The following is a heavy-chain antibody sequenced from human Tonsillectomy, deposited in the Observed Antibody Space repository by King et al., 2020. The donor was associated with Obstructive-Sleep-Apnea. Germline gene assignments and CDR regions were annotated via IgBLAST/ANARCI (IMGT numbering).Heavy chain of an antibody. Sequence: QLQESGPGLVKPSETLSLTCTVSGGSISSSSYYWGWFRQPPGKGLEWIGRIYYSGSTNYNPSLKSRVTISIDTSKNQFSLKLSSVSAADTAVYYCARVPYITGWSGWFDPWGQGTLVTVSS. D-gene: IGHD6-19*01. CDR3: ARVPYITGWSGWFDP. J-gene: IGHJ5*02. CDR2: IYYSGST. V-gene: IGHV4-39*07. CDR1: GGSISSSSYY.